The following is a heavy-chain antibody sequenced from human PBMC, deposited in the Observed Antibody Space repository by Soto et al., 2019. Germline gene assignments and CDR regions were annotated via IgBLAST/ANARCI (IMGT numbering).Heavy chain of an antibody. D-gene: IGHD5-12*01. CDR3: ARGNHRWLQLWYFDL. J-gene: IGHJ2*01. Sequence: QVQLVQSGAEVKKPGSSVTVSCKASGGTFSSYTISWVRQAPGQGLEWMGGIIPIFGTANYAQKFQGRVPXTXXXSXXTAYMELSSLRSEDTAVYSCARGNHRWLQLWYFDLWGRGTLVTVSS. CDR2: IIPIFGTA. CDR1: GGTFSSYT. V-gene: IGHV1-69*05.